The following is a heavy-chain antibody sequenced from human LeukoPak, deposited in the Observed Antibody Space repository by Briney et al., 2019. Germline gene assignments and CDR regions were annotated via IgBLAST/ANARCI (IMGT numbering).Heavy chain of an antibody. V-gene: IGHV4-39*01. CDR3: ARHDCITTTCYYFYGMDV. D-gene: IGHD2-2*01. Sequence: KASETLSLTCTVPGGSISSSSHYWGWIRQPPGKGPEWIGRVYYSGSTYYNPSLKCRVTISVDTSKNQFSLKLSSVTATDTAVYYCARHDCITTTCYYFYGMDVWGRGTTVTVSS. CDR2: VYYSGST. J-gene: IGHJ6*02. CDR1: GGSISSSSHY.